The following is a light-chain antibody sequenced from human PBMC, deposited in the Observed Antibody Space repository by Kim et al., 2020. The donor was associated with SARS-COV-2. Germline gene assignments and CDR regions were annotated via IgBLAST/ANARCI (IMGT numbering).Light chain of an antibody. V-gene: IGLV4-69*01. CDR1: SGYKAIS. CDR3: LTWGPGIRV. CDR2: DDSDGSH. Sequence: SVELTCTLSSGYKAISSAGQQQLAERGTRYLMNDDSDGSHARGDGIPDRFSGSSSGADRYLTLSGLQPEDEADYYCLTWGPGIRVFGGGTKLTVL. J-gene: IGLJ2*01.